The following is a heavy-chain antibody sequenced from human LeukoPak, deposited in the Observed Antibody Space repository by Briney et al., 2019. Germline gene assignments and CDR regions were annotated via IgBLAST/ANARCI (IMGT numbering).Heavy chain of an antibody. CDR2: IKSKTDGGTT. J-gene: IGHJ6*03. CDR1: GFTFSNAW. CDR3: AGRSCSSTSCFYYYYYMDV. Sequence: GGSLRLSCAASGFTFSNAWMSWVRQAPGKGLEWVGRIKSKTDGGTTDYAAPVKGRFTISRDDSKNTLYLQMNSLRAEDTAVYYCAGRSCSSTSCFYYYYYMDVWGKGTTVTVSS. D-gene: IGHD2-2*01. V-gene: IGHV3-15*01.